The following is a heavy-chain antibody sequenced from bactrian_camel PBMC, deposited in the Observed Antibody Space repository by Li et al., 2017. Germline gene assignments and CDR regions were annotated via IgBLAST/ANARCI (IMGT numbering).Heavy chain of an antibody. D-gene: IGHD6*01. Sequence: VQLVESGGGSVQAGGSLTLSCVASAYESMTCLGWFRQAPGKEREGVAAIAPATGTTFYSDSVKGRFTISRDNAMNTLYLQLSSLKPEDTAMYYCAAGGPYGGSCRRAVYGDFGTSGQGTQVTVS. J-gene: IGHJ6*01. CDR3: AAGGPYGGSCRRAVYGDFGT. V-gene: IGHV3S54*01. CDR1: AYESMTC. CDR2: IAPATGTT.